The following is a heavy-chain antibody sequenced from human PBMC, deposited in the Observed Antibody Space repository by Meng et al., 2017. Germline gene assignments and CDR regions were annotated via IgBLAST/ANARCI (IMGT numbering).Heavy chain of an antibody. J-gene: IGHJ4*02. V-gene: IGHV3-33*01. D-gene: IGHD6-19*01. CDR1: GFTSSSYG. Sequence: GGSLRLSCAASGFTSSSYGMHWVRQAPGKGLEWVAVIWYDGSNKYYADSVKGRFTISRDNSKNTLYLQMNRLRAEDTAVYYCARVKVPGIAVAGTVFDYWGQGTLVTVSS. CDR3: ARVKVPGIAVAGTVFDY. CDR2: IWYDGSNK.